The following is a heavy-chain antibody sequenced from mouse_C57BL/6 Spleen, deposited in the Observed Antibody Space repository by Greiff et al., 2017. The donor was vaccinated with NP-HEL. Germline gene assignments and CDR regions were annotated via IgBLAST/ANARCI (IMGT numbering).Heavy chain of an antibody. D-gene: IGHD4-1*01. CDR1: GFSFNTYA. Sequence: DVKLVESGGGLVQPKGSLKLSCAASGFSFNTYAMNWVRQAPGKGLEWVARIRSKSNNYATYYADSVKDRFTISRDDSESMLYLQMNNLKTEDTAMYYCVRSWEYYAMDYWGQGTSVTVSS. V-gene: IGHV10-1*01. J-gene: IGHJ4*01. CDR3: VRSWEYYAMDY. CDR2: IRSKSNNYAT.